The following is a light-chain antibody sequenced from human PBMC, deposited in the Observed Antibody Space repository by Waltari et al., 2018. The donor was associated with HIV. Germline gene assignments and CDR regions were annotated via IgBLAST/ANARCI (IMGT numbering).Light chain of an antibody. J-gene: IGLJ1*01. V-gene: IGLV1-36*01. CDR1: SSNIGNNA. Sequence: QSVLTQPPSVSEAPRQRVTISCSGSSSNIGNNAVNWYQQVPGKAPKLLIYYDDLLSSGVSDRFSGSKSGTSAFLAIRGLQSEDEAEYYCAAWDDYLNGYVFGSGTKVTVL. CDR2: YDD. CDR3: AAWDDYLNGYV.